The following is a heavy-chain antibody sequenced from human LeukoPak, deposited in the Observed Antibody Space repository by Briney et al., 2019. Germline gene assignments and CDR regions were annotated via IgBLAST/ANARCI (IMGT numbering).Heavy chain of an antibody. V-gene: IGHV3-23*01. CDR2: IGGSGGST. D-gene: IGHD3-22*01. J-gene: IGHJ4*02. CDR1: GFTFSSYA. Sequence: GGSLRLSCAASGFTFSSYAMSWVRQAPGKGLEWVSAIGGSGGSTYYADSVKGRFTISRDNSKNTLYLQMNSLRAEDTALYYCAKGSSYYYDSSGYFDYWGQGTWSPSPQ. CDR3: AKGSSYYYDSSGYFDY.